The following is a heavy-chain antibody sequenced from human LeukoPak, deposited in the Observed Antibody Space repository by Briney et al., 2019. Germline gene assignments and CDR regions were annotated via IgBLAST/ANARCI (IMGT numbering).Heavy chain of an antibody. CDR2: TYYRSKWYN. J-gene: IGHJ4*02. Sequence: SQTLSLTCAISGDSVSSRSAAGSWIRQSPSRGLEWLGRTYYRSKWYNDYALSVKSRITINPDTSQNQFFLQLNSMTPEDPAVYYCAREGSDGYLFDYWGQGTLVTVSS. V-gene: IGHV6-1*01. CDR3: AREGSDGYLFDY. CDR1: GDSVSSRSAA. D-gene: IGHD1-1*01.